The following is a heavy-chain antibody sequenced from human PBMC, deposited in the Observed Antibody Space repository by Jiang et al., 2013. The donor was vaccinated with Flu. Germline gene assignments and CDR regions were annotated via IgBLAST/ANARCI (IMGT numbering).Heavy chain of an antibody. Sequence: RTYYRSKWYNDYAVSVKSRITINPDTSKNQFSLQLNSVTPEDTAVYYCARARSDYYDTSGYYIADYWGQGTLVTVSS. D-gene: IGHD3-22*01. CDR3: ARARSDYYDTSGYYIADY. V-gene: IGHV6-1*01. CDR2: TYYRSKWYN. J-gene: IGHJ4*02.